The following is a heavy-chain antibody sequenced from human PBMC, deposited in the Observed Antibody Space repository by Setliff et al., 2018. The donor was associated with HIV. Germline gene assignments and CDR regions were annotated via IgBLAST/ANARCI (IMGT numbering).Heavy chain of an antibody. CDR3: ARGSGRFCSGGRCSAFDY. J-gene: IGHJ4*02. CDR1: GFSINSGYY. Sequence: SETLSLTCAVSGFSINSGYYWGWIRQPPGKGLEWIGSIYQTGTTYYTPSLKSRVTRSVDTSQNQFSRRLSSVPAADTAVYYCARGSGRFCSGGRCSAFDYWGQGTLVTVSS. D-gene: IGHD2-15*01. V-gene: IGHV4-38-2*01. CDR2: IYQTGTT.